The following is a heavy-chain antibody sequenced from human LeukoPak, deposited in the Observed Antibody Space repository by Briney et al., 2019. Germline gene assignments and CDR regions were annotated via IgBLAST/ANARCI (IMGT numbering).Heavy chain of an antibody. V-gene: IGHV3-30*18. Sequence: VRSLRLSCAASGFAFRTYGMHWVRQAPGKGLEWVVVISYDGVNKYYADSVKGRFTISRDNSKNTLYLQINSLRPEDTAIYYCAKKVPDSSGYFSIDYWGQGTLVTVSS. CDR3: AKKVPDSSGYFSIDY. D-gene: IGHD6-19*01. CDR1: GFAFRTYG. CDR2: ISYDGVNK. J-gene: IGHJ4*02.